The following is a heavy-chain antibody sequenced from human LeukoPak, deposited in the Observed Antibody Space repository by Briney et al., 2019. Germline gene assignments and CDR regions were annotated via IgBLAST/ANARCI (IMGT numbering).Heavy chain of an antibody. J-gene: IGHJ4*02. D-gene: IGHD3-9*01. Sequence: SETLSLTCAVYGGSFSGYYWSWIRQPPGKGLEWIGEINHSGSTNYNPSLKSRVTISVDTSKNQFPLKLSSVTAADTAVYYCANYDILTGYLDYWGQGTLVTVSS. CDR1: GGSFSGYY. CDR2: INHSGST. V-gene: IGHV4-34*01. CDR3: ANYDILTGYLDY.